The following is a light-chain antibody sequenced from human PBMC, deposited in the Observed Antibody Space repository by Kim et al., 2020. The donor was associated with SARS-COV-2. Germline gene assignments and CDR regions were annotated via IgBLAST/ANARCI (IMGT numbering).Light chain of an antibody. CDR1: QRLLTS. V-gene: IGKV3-11*01. J-gene: IGKJ2*01. CDR3: QQRSNWYT. Sequence: LSLSPGGRPTLSCTASQRLLTSLVWYQQIPGQAPRLLIYDASKRATGIPARFSGSGSGTDFTLTISSLEPEDFAVYYCQQRSNWYTFGRGTKLEI. CDR2: DAS.